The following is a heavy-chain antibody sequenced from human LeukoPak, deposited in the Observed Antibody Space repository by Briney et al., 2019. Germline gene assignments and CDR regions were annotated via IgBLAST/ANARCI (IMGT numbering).Heavy chain of an antibody. V-gene: IGHV1-69*13. CDR2: IIPIFGTA. CDR3: ARGRGNIVVVPAANGFDP. Sequence: SVKVSCKASGGTFSSYAISWVRQAPGQGLEWMGGIIPIFGTANYAQKFQGGVTITADESTSTAYMELSSLRSEDTAVYYCARGRGNIVVVPAANGFDPWGQGTLVTVSS. J-gene: IGHJ5*02. D-gene: IGHD2-2*01. CDR1: GGTFSSYA.